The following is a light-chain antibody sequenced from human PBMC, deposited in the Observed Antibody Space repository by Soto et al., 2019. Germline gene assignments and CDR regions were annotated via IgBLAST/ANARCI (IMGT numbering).Light chain of an antibody. CDR3: QQRSDSWT. CDR1: QNVNNY. CDR2: DAF. J-gene: IGKJ1*01. Sequence: EIVLTQSPATLSLSPGERATLSCRASQNVNNYLAWYQQKPGQAPRLLLYDAFNRATGIPARFSGSGSGTYFTLTISSLEPEDFAVYYCQQRSDSWTFGQGTKVEIK. V-gene: IGKV3-11*01.